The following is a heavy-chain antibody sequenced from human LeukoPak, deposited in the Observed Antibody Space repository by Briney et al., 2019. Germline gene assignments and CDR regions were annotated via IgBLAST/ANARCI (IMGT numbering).Heavy chain of an antibody. CDR2: IYYSGST. J-gene: IGHJ4*02. V-gene: IGHV4-59*01. CDR3: ARDLGYGDPFDY. D-gene: IGHD4-17*01. Sequence: NPSESLSLTCTVSSGYISSNYWNWIRQPPGKGLEWIGYIYYSGSTDYNPSLKSRVTISVDTSKNQFSLKLSSVTAADTAVYYCARDLGYGDPFDYWGQGTLVTVSS. CDR1: SGYISSNY.